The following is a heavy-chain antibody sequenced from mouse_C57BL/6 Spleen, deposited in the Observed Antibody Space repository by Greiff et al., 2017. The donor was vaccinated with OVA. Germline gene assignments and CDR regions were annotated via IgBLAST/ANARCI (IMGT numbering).Heavy chain of an antibody. CDR1: GYTFTDYE. J-gene: IGHJ3*01. Sequence: VKLVESGAELVRPGASVTLSCKASGYTFTDYEMHWVKQTPVHGLEWIGAIDPETGGTAYNQKFKGKAILTADKSSSTAYMELRSLTSEDSAVYYCTRGENWFAYWGQGTLVTVSA. V-gene: IGHV1-15*01. CDR3: TRGENWFAY. CDR2: IDPETGGT.